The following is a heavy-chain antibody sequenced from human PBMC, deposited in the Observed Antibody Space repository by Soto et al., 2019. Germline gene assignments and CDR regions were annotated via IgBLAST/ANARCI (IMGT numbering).Heavy chain of an antibody. CDR1: GAPTTGGGSS. J-gene: IGHJ5*02. D-gene: IGHD3-10*01. CDR2: IVNSGST. Sequence: QVQLQESGQGLVRPSQTLSLPCIFLGAPTTGGGSSWTWIRRHPGKAREGLGYIVNSGSTYYTPPLKGRVTISVNPSKNQFSLKLSSVTAADTAVYYCARAWRAKGGFGEFTLGNWFDPWGQGTLVTVSS. CDR3: ARAWRAKGGFGEFTLGNWFDP. V-gene: IGHV4-31*03.